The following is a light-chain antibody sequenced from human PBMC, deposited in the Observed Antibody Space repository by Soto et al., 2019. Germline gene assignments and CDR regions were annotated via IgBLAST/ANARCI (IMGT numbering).Light chain of an antibody. CDR3: QQYNTAPPT. V-gene: IGKV1-9*01. Sequence: DFQLTQSPSSLCTYVGDRVTIPCRASQSFSTYLAWYQQKPGKAPKLLIGGKSTFQSGVPSRFSGSGSGTEFTLTISSLQPEDFATYYCQQYNTAPPTFGQGTKVDIK. CDR2: GKS. J-gene: IGKJ1*01. CDR1: QSFSTY.